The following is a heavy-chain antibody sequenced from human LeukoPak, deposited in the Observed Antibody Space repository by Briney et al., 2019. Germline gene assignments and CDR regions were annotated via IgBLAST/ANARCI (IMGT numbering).Heavy chain of an antibody. CDR2: ISGSGDST. D-gene: IGHD7-27*01. CDR3: AKDGGLWVSAHWGDS. CDR1: GFTFSSYA. J-gene: IGHJ4*02. V-gene: IGHV3-23*01. Sequence: GGSLRLSCAASGFTFSSYAMSWVRQAPGKGLEWVSAISGSGDSTYYGDSVKGRFTISRDNSKNTLYLQMNSLRAEDTAVYYCAKDGGLWVSAHWGDSWGRGTLVTVSS.